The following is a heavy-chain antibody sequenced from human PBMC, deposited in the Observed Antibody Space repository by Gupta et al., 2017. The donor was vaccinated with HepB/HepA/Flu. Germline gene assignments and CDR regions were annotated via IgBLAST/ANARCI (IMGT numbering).Heavy chain of an antibody. CDR2: NRNKPNDYTT. J-gene: IGHJ6*02. CDR3: ARGPSLYTTYYYYYGMDV. V-gene: IGHV3-72*01. Sequence: EVQLVISGGGLVQPGGSLRLSCTASGFTFTDYFIDWVRQAPGKGLQWVGLNRNKPNDYTTDYAASVQGRFSVSREDSGNSLYLQMNSLQTEDTAVYYCARGPSLYTTYYYYYGMDVWAQGTTVTVSS. CDR1: GFTFTDYF. D-gene: IGHD1-1*01.